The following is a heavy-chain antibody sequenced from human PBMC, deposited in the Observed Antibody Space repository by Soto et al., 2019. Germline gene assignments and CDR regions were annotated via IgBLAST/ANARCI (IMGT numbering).Heavy chain of an antibody. CDR2: ISYDGSNK. CDR3: AKGGVWDSSSSGGVDY. V-gene: IGHV3-30*18. Sequence: QVQLVESGGGVVQPGRSLRLSCNASGFPFKSYGIHWVRQAPGKGLEWVAVISYDGSNKYYGDSVKGRFTISRDNSKNTLYLQMNSLRSEDTAVYYCAKGGVWDSSSSGGVDYWGQGTLVTVSS. CDR1: GFPFKSYG. J-gene: IGHJ4*02. D-gene: IGHD6-6*01.